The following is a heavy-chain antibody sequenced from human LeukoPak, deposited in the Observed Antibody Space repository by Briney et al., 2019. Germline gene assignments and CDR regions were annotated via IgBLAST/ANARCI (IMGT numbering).Heavy chain of an antibody. J-gene: IGHJ5*02. V-gene: IGHV1-2*02. CDR1: GYTFITYY. CDR2: INPHSGGT. Sequence: GASVKVSCKASGYTFITYYIHWMRQVPGQGFEWMGWINPHSGGTNFAQKFLGRVTMTRDTSINTAYMEVSRLRSDDTAIYYCARNPTLQLRLPEARFDPWGQGTLVTVSS. CDR3: ARNPTLQLRLPEARFDP. D-gene: IGHD5-24*01.